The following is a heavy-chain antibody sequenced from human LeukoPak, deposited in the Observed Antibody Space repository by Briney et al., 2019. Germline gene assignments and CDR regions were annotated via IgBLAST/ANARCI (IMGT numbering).Heavy chain of an antibody. CDR2: ISDTGGST. J-gene: IGHJ4*02. CDR1: GFTFSSYV. D-gene: IGHD6-19*01. Sequence: GGSLRLSCAASGFTFSSYVMNWVRQAPGKGLEWVSAISDTGGSTYYADSVRGRFTISRDNSNNTLYLQMNSLRAEDTAVYYCAKGSSGWDFDYWGQGTLVTVSS. V-gene: IGHV3-23*01. CDR3: AKGSSGWDFDY.